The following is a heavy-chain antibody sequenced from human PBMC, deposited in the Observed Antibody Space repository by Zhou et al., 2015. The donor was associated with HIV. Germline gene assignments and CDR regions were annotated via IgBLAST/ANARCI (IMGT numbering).Heavy chain of an antibody. CDR1: GGTFSNYA. V-gene: IGHV1-69*01. CDR3: ARLWVDSSGDNWFDP. CDR2: IIPIFGTA. J-gene: IGHJ5*02. D-gene: IGHD3-22*01. Sequence: QVQLVQSGAEVKKPGSPVKVSCKASGGTFSNYAISWVRQAPGQGLEWMGGIIPIFGTANYAQKFQGRVTITADESTSTAYMELSSLRSEDTAVYYCARLWVDSSGDNWFDPWGQGTLVTVSS.